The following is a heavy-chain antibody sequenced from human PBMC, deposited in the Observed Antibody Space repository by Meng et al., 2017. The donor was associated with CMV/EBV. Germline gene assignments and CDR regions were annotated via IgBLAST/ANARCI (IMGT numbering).Heavy chain of an antibody. D-gene: IGHD1-26*01. Sequence: GSLRLSCTVSGGSISSYYWSWIRQPPGKGLEWIGYIYYSGSTNYNPSLKSRVTISVDTSKNQFSLKLSSVTAADTAVYYCARDHGNSWFDPWGQGTLVTVSS. CDR1: GGSISSYY. V-gene: IGHV4-59*01. J-gene: IGHJ5*02. CDR3: ARDHGNSWFDP. CDR2: IYYSGST.